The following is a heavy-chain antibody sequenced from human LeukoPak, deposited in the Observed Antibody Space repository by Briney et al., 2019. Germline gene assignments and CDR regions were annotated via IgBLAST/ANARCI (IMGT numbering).Heavy chain of an antibody. J-gene: IGHJ5*02. CDR2: INPNSGGT. CDR3: GRGYYDSGSEGSLNWLDP. Sequence: GASVKVSCKASGYTFTVYYIHWVRQAPGQGLEWMGWINPNSGGTNSAQKFQGRVTMTRDTSISTAYMELSRLRSDDTAVYYCGRGYYDSGSEGSLNWLDPWGQGTLVTVSS. CDR1: GYTFTVYY. D-gene: IGHD3-10*01. V-gene: IGHV1-2*02.